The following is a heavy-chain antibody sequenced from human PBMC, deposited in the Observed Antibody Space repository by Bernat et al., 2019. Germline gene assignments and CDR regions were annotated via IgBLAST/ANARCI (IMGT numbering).Heavy chain of an antibody. V-gene: IGHV3-73*01. CDR2: IRSKANNYAT. CDR1: GFTFSGSA. Sequence: EVQLVESGGGLVQPGGSLKLSCAASGFTFSGSAMHWVRQASGKGLEWVGRIRSKANNYATAYAASVKGRFTISRDDSKNTAYLQMNSLETEDTAVYYCTRREDCYGGSCYHVPDYWGQGTLVTVSS. D-gene: IGHD2-15*01. CDR3: TRREDCYGGSCYHVPDY. J-gene: IGHJ4*02.